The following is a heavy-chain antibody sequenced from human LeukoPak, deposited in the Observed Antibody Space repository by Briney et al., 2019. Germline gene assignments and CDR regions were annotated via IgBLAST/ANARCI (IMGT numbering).Heavy chain of an antibody. CDR2: INHSGST. V-gene: IGHV4-61*10. D-gene: IGHD3-22*01. CDR1: GDSIRSGTYY. CDR3: ARLRRAYYYDSSGSYPDY. Sequence: SETLSLTCSVSGDSIRSGTYYWSWIRQPAGKGLEWIGEINHSGSTNYNPSLKSRVTISVDTSKNQFSLKLSSVTAADTAVYYCARLRRAYYYDSSGSYPDYWGQGTLVTVSS. J-gene: IGHJ4*02.